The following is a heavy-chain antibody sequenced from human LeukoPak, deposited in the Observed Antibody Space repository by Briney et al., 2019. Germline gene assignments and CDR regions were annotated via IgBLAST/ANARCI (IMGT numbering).Heavy chain of an antibody. J-gene: IGHJ4*02. V-gene: IGHV4-34*01. Sequence: SETLSLTCAVYGGSFSGYYWSWILQPPGKGLEWIGEINHSGSTNYNPSLKSRVTISVDTSKNQFSLKLSSVTAADTAVYYCARASYYGSGSYYTPFDYWGQGTLVTVSS. CDR2: INHSGST. CDR1: GGSFSGYY. D-gene: IGHD3-10*01. CDR3: ARASYYGSGSYYTPFDY.